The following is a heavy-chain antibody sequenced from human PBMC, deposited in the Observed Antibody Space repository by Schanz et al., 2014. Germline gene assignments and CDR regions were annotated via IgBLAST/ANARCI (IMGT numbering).Heavy chain of an antibody. Sequence: QVQLVQSGAEVKKPGASVKVSCKASGYTFVSYSMHWVRQAPGQGLEWMGMINPSGGSTTYAQKFQGRVTMTRDTSTSTVYMELSSLRSEDTAVYYCARGPSQGYSYGHNIGAYYYGMDVWGQGTTVTVSS. CDR3: ARGPSQGYSYGHNIGAYYYGMDV. D-gene: IGHD5-18*01. CDR1: GYTFVSYS. J-gene: IGHJ6*02. V-gene: IGHV1-46*01. CDR2: INPSGGST.